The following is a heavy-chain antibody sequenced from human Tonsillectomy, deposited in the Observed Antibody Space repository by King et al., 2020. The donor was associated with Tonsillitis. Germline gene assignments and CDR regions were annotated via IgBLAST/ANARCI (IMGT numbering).Heavy chain of an antibody. J-gene: IGHJ6*02. CDR2: ISWNSGSI. Sequence: VQLVESGGGLVQPGRSLRLSCAASGFTFDDNAMHWVRQAPGKGLEWVSGISWNSGSIGYADSVKGRFTISRDNAKNSLYLQMNSLRPEDTALFYCAKGGRSWSDYYYGMDVWGQGTTVTVSS. CDR3: AKGGRSWSDYYYGMDV. D-gene: IGHD6-13*01. CDR1: GFTFDDNA. V-gene: IGHV3-9*01.